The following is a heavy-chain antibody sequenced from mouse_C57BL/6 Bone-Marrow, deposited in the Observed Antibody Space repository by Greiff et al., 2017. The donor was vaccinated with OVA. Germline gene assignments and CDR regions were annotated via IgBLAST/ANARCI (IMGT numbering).Heavy chain of an antibody. D-gene: IGHD1-1*01. CDR1: GFTFSSYT. CDR2: ISGGGGNT. Sequence: EVKVVESGGGLVKPGGSLKLSCAASGFTFSSYTMSWVRQTPEKRLEWVATISGGGGNTYYPDRVKGRFPISRDNAKNTLYLQMSSLRSEDTALYYCARHPYYGSSCDYFGYWGQGTTLTVSS. V-gene: IGHV5-9*01. J-gene: IGHJ2*01. CDR3: ARHPYYGSSCDYFGY.